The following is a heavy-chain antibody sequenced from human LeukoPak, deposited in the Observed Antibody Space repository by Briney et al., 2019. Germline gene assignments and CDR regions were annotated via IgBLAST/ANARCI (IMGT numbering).Heavy chain of an antibody. CDR1: GGSISSGDYY. V-gene: IGHV4-30-4*01. D-gene: IGHD3-22*01. J-gene: IGHJ6*02. CDR3: AREATYYYDSSGRYGMDV. Sequence: SETLSLTCTVSGGSISSGDYYWSWIRQPPGKGLEWIGYIYYSGSTYYNPSLKSRVTISVDTSKSQFSLKLSSVTAADTAVYYCAREATYYYDSSGRYGMDVWGQGTTVTVSS. CDR2: IYYSGST.